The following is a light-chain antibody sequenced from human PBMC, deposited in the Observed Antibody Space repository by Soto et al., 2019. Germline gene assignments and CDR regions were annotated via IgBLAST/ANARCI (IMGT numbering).Light chain of an antibody. V-gene: IGKV3D-20*02. J-gene: IGKJ5*01. CDR3: QQRSNWPPGVT. CDR2: DAS. CDR1: QSVTSTY. Sequence: EIVLSQSPGTLSLSPGVGATLSFRASQSVTSTYLGCYQALPGQAPSVLIFDASRRASGIPARFSGSGSGTDFTLTISSLEPEDFAVYYGQQRSNWPPGVTFCQGTRLEIK.